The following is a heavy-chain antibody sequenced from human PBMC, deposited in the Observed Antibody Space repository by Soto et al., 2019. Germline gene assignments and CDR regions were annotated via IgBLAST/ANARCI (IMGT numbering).Heavy chain of an antibody. V-gene: IGHV4-59*01. CDR2: IYYSGST. J-gene: IGHJ4*02. CDR3: AREGGYSGYDY. Sequence: PSETLSLTCAVYGGSFSGYYWSWIRQPPGKGLEWIGYIYYSGSTNYNPSLKSRVTISVDTSKNQFSLKLSSVTAADTAVYYCAREGGYSGYDYWGQGTLVTVSS. CDR1: GGSFSGYY. D-gene: IGHD5-12*01.